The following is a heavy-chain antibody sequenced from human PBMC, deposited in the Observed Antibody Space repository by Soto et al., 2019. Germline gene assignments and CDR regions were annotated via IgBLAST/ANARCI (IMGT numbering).Heavy chain of an antibody. CDR3: ARHRDMTMVTTHAY. D-gene: IGHD4-17*01. CDR1: GYNFISYW. V-gene: IGHV5-51*01. Sequence: GESLKISCKGSGYNFISYWIGWVRQMPGKGLEWMGIIYPGDSETRYSPSFEGQVTISADKSISTAYPQWSSLKASDTAMYYCARHRDMTMVTTHAYWGQGTLVTVSS. J-gene: IGHJ4*02. CDR2: IYPGDSET.